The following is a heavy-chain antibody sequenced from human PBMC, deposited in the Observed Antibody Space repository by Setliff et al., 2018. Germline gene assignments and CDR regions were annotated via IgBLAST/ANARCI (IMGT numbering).Heavy chain of an antibody. J-gene: IGHJ4*02. CDR3: AKYVKKFAHFDY. D-gene: IGHD3-16*01. CDR1: GFAFNNYP. V-gene: IGHV3-23*01. CDR2: ISDDGGRT. Sequence: PSETLSLSCAASGFAFNNYPMGWVRQAPGKGLEWVSGISDDGGRTYYADSVKGRFTISRDNSKNTLYLQMSSLRAEDTAVYYCAKYVKKFAHFDYWGQGTLVTVS.